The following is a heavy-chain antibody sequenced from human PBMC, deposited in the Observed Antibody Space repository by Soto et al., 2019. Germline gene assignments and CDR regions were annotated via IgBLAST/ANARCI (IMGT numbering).Heavy chain of an antibody. CDR1: GFSLTTTGVG. CDR2: VYWNDER. D-gene: IGHD3-22*01. J-gene: IGHJ4*02. Sequence: QIALQESGPPVVKPTQTLTLTCTFSGFSLTTTGVGVGWIRHAPGTALEWLAMVYWNDERRYSPSLKSRLTITQDTSKNQVVLTMTDMDPVDTATYFCAHYDSSGYFAHCDSWGQGTLVTVSS. CDR3: AHYDSSGYFAHCDS. V-gene: IGHV2-5*01.